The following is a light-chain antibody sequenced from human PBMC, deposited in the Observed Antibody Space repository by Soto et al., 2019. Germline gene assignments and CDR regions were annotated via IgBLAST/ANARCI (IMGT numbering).Light chain of an antibody. Sequence: EIVLTQSPGTLSLSPGERATLSCRASQSVSSSYLAGYQQKPGQAPRLLIYGASSRATGIPDRFSGSGSGTDFTLTISRLEPEAFAVYYCQQYGSSGWTFGQGTKVEIK. V-gene: IGKV3-20*01. CDR1: QSVSSSY. J-gene: IGKJ1*01. CDR3: QQYGSSGWT. CDR2: GAS.